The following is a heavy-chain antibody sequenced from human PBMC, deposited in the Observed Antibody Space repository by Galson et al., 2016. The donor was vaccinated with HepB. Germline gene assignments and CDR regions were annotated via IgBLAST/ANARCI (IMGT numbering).Heavy chain of an antibody. D-gene: IGHD5-24*01. J-gene: IGHJ4*02. CDR3: ASLENFDY. Sequence: SLRLSCAASGFTFSRYDMHWVRQAPGKGLEWVAVISYDGSNRYYADSVKGRFTISRDNSKNTLYLQMNSLRPEDTAVYYCASLENFDYWGQGTLVTVAS. CDR2: ISYDGSNR. V-gene: IGHV3-30-3*01. CDR1: GFTFSRYD.